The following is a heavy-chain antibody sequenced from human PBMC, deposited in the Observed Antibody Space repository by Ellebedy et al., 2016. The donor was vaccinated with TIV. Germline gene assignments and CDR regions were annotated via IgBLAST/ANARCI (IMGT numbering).Heavy chain of an antibody. CDR3: AKARAAAYYYYYGMDV. CDR2: ISYDGSNK. Sequence: GGSLRLSXAASGFTFSSYAMHWVRQAPGKGLEWVAVISYDGSNKYYADSVKGRFTISRDNSKNTLYLQMNSLRAEDTAVYYCAKARAAAYYYYYGMDVWGQGTTVTVSS. CDR1: GFTFSSYA. D-gene: IGHD2-2*01. J-gene: IGHJ6*02. V-gene: IGHV3-30-3*01.